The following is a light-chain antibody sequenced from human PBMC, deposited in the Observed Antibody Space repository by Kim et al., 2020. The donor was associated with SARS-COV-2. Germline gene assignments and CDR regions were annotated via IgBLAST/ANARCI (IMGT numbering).Light chain of an antibody. V-gene: IGLV1-44*01. Sequence: PTDRIYCFGSRSSIAANTANWYQQLPRRAAKFFIYNDPERLSGVPHRFSSSKSGTSASLAINGLQSEDEAEYYCAAWDNSLSGYVFGSGTKVTVL. CDR1: RSSIAANT. CDR3: AAWDNSLSGYV. J-gene: IGLJ1*01. CDR2: NDP.